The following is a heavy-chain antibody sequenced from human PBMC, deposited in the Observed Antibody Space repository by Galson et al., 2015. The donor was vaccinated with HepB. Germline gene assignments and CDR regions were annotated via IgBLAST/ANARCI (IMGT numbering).Heavy chain of an antibody. J-gene: IGHJ4*02. V-gene: IGHV3-23*01. D-gene: IGHD1-1*01. Sequence: SLRLSCAASGFTFSSLGMTWVRQAPGKGLECVSAIGVNAGSTDYADSAKGRFTISRDNSKNMLYLQMNSLRAEDTAVYYCAKGTTNIDYWGQGTLVTVSS. CDR2: IGVNAGST. CDR1: GFTFSSLG. CDR3: AKGTTNIDY.